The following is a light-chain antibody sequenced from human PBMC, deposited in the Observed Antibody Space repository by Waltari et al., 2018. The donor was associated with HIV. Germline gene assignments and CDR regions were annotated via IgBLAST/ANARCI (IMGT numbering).Light chain of an antibody. CDR1: QSVINNY. V-gene: IGKV3-20*01. CDR2: GAS. CDR3: QQFGTSPRT. Sequence: EFVLTQSPCTLSLSPGERATLSCRASQSVINNYLAWYQQKPGQAPRPLTYGASSRATGIPDRFSGTGSGTDFTLSISRLEPEDFAVYYCQQFGTSPRTFGQGTKVEIK. J-gene: IGKJ1*01.